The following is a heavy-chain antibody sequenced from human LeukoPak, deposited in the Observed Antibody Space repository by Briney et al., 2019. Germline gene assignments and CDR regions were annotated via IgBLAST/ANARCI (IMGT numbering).Heavy chain of an antibody. V-gene: IGHV3-74*01. CDR3: AREGDAGAYFDY. J-gene: IGHJ4*02. CDR2: INSDGSST. D-gene: IGHD1-14*01. CDR1: GFTFSSYW. Sequence: GGSLRLSCAASGFTFSSYWMHWVRQAPGKGLVWVSRINSDGSSTSYADSVKGRFTISRDNAKNTLYLQMNSLRAEDTAVYYCAREGDAGAYFDYWGQGTLVTVSS.